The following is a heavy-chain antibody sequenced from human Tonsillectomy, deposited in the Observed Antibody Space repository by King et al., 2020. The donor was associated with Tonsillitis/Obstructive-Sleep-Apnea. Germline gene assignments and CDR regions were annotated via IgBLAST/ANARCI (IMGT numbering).Heavy chain of an antibody. CDR3: ARITTIFGWVRCSRWFDP. J-gene: IGHJ5*02. CDR1: GFSLSNARMG. CDR2: IFSNDDK. Sequence: VTLKESGPVLVKPTETLTLTCTVSGFSLSNARMGVSWIRQPPGKALEFLAHIFSNDDKSYSTSLKSRLTLSKETPKSPVVLTMTNMEPVDTATYYCARITTIFGWVRCSRWFDPWGQGTLVTVSS. D-gene: IGHD3-3*01. V-gene: IGHV2-26*01.